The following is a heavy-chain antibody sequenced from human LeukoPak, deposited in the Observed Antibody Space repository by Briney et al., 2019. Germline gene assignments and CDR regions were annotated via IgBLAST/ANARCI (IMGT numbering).Heavy chain of an antibody. CDR3: ARNTLNYYGSGSYGGSDS. J-gene: IGHJ4*02. Sequence: GGSLRLSCAASGFTFSSYSMNWVRQAPGRGLEWVSSISSTGFYIYYADSVKGRFTISRDNAKNSLYLQMNSLRAEDTAVYYCARNTLNYYGSGSYGGSDSWGQGTLVTVSS. CDR1: GFTFSSYS. V-gene: IGHV3-21*01. D-gene: IGHD3-10*01. CDR2: ISSTGFYI.